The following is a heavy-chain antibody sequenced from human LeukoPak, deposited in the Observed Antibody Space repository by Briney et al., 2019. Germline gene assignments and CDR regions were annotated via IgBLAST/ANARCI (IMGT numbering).Heavy chain of an antibody. CDR3: ARDGHSGSYPRFDY. CDR1: GFTFSSYA. J-gene: IGHJ4*02. D-gene: IGHD1-26*01. Sequence: GGSLRLSCAASGFTFSSYAMHWVRQAPGKGLEWVAVISYDGSNKYYADSVKGRFAISRDHSRNTLYLQMNSLRAEDTSVYYCARDGHSGSYPRFDYWGQGTLVTVSS. V-gene: IGHV3-30*09. CDR2: ISYDGSNK.